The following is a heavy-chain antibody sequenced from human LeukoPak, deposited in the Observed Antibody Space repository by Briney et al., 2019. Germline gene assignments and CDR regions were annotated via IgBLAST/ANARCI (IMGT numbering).Heavy chain of an antibody. J-gene: IGHJ6*02. CDR2: ISGSGGST. CDR1: GFTFSSYA. CDR3: ARSATVTPQYYYYGMDV. V-gene: IGHV3-23*01. Sequence: GGSLRLSCAASGFTFSSYAMSWVRQAPGKGLEWVSGISGSGGSTYYADSVKGRFTISRDNSKNTLYLQMNSLRAEDTAVYYCARSATVTPQYYYYGMDVWGQGTTVTVSS. D-gene: IGHD4-11*01.